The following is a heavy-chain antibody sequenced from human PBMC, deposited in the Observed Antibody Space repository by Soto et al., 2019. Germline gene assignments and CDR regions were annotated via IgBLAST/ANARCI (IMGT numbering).Heavy chain of an antibody. J-gene: IGHJ4*02. D-gene: IGHD6-6*01. Sequence: GGSLRLSCAASGFTFSSYGMHWVRQAPGKGLEWVAVISYDGSNKYYADSVKGRFTISRDNSKNTLYLQMNSLRAEDTAVYYRAKDKLALRYWGQGTLVTVSS. V-gene: IGHV3-30*18. CDR2: ISYDGSNK. CDR1: GFTFSSYG. CDR3: AKDKLALRY.